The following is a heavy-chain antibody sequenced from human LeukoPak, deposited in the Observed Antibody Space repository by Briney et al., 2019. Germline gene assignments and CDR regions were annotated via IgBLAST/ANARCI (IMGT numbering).Heavy chain of an antibody. Sequence: PGGSLRLSCAASGFTFSNAWMSWVRQAPGKGLEWVGRIKSKTDGGTTDYAAHVKGRFTISRDDSKNTLYLQMNSLKTEDTAVYYCERAVAGTWDYWGQGTLVTVSS. D-gene: IGHD6-19*01. J-gene: IGHJ4*02. CDR1: GFTFSNAW. CDR3: ERAVAGTWDY. V-gene: IGHV3-15*01. CDR2: IKSKTDGGTT.